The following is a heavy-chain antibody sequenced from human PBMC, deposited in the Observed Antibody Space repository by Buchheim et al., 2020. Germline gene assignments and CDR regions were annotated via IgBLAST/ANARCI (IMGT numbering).Heavy chain of an antibody. CDR3: SFGDSCYSCFDY. D-gene: IGHD2-15*01. CDR1: GYSFTSYW. CDR2: FDPSDSYT. J-gene: IGHJ4*02. V-gene: IGHV5-10-1*01. Sequence: EVQLVQSGAEVKKPGESLRISCKGSGYSFTSYWISWVRQMPGKGLEWMGRFDPSDSYTNYSPSFQGHVTISADKSIRTAYPQWSSLKASDTAMYYCSFGDSCYSCFDYWGQGTL.